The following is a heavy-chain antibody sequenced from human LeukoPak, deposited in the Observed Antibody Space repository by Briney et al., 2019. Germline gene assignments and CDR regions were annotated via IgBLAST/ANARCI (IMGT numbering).Heavy chain of an antibody. D-gene: IGHD3-22*01. CDR1: GYTFTSYG. J-gene: IGHJ1*01. CDR2: ISAYNGNT. V-gene: IGHV1-18*01. Sequence: ASVKVSCKASGYTFTSYGISWVRQAPGQGLEWMGWISAYNGNTNYAQKLQGRVTMTTDTSTSTAYMELRSLRSDDTAVYYCARDDYYDSSGYYTLWGQGTLVTVSS. CDR3: ARDDYYDSSGYYTL.